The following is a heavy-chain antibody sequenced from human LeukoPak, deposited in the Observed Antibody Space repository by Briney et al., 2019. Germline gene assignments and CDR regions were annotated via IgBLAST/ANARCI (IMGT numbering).Heavy chain of an antibody. CDR1: GGSISSYY. CDR2: IYYSEST. J-gene: IGHJ3*02. D-gene: IGHD4-17*01. V-gene: IGHV4-59*01. CDR3: ARGESGDYHDALNI. Sequence: SETLSLTCTVSGGSISSYYWSWIRQPPGKGLEWIGYIYYSESTNYNPSLKSRVTISVDTSKNQFSLKLSSVTAPDTAVYYCARGESGDYHDALNIWGQGTMITVSS.